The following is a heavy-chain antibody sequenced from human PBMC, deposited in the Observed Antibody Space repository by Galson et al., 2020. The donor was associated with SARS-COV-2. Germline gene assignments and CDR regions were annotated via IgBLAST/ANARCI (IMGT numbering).Heavy chain of an antibody. CDR2: ISGGGTTI. CDR1: GFTFSDYY. CDR3: ARDDDYGTERH. D-gene: IGHD3-10*01. J-gene: IGHJ1*01. Sequence: GGSLRLSCAASGFTFSDYYMSWIRQAPGMGLDWFSSISGGGTTIYYTDSVKGRFTISRDNAKNSLFLQMNDLKPEDTAVYYCARDDDYGTERHWGQGTLVTVSA. V-gene: IGHV3-11*01.